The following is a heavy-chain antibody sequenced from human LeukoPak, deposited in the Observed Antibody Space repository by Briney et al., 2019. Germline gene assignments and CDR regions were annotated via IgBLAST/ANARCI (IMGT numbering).Heavy chain of an antibody. CDR2: INNSGST. J-gene: IGHJ3*02. V-gene: IGHV4-61*08. D-gene: IGHD3-10*01. CDR3: ARNYGSSTGGAYDI. CDR1: GGSISSGGYY. Sequence: PSETLSLTCTVSGGSISSGGYYWSWIRQPPGKGLEWIGNINNSGSTNYYTSLKSRVTISVDTSKNQFSLKLSSVTAADTAVYYCARNYGSSTGGAYDIWGQGTMVTVSS.